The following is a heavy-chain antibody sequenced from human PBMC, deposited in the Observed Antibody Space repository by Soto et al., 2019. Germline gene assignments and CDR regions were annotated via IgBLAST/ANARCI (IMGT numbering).Heavy chain of an antibody. Sequence: QVQLVQSGAEVKKPGASVKVSCKASGYTFTGYYRHWVRQAPGQELEWMGWINPNSGGTNYAQKFQGWVTMTRDTSISTAYMELSRLRSDDTAVYYCARGGGLRYFDWLLPVDYWGQGTLVTVSS. D-gene: IGHD3-9*01. CDR3: ARGGGLRYFDWLLPVDY. V-gene: IGHV1-2*04. J-gene: IGHJ4*02. CDR1: GYTFTGYY. CDR2: INPNSGGT.